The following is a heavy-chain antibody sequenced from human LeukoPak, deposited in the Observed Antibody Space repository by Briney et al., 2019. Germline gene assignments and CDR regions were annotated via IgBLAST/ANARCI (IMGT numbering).Heavy chain of an antibody. D-gene: IGHD3-10*01. J-gene: IGHJ4*02. Sequence: PGGSLRLSCAASRFTFSSYSMNWVRQAPGKGLEWVSSISSSSSYIYYADSVKGRFTISRDNAKNSLYLQMNSLRAEDTAVYYCARDFGAKFDYWGQGTLVTVSS. CDR1: RFTFSSYS. CDR3: ARDFGAKFDY. CDR2: ISSSSSYI. V-gene: IGHV3-21*01.